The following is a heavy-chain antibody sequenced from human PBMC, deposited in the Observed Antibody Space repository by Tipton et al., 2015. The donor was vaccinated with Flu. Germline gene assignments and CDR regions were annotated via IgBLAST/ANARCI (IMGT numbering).Heavy chain of an antibody. J-gene: IGHJ4*02. D-gene: IGHD6-13*01. CDR2: ISGNGAST. V-gene: IGHV3-23*01. CDR1: GFTFSSYT. Sequence: SLRLSCAASGFTFSSYTMAWVRQAPGKGLEWVSAISGNGASTYYTDSVKGRFTISRDASSSTLYLQMNSPRVEDTAVYYCAKYSSRPGVTEDYYDYWGQGTLVTVSS. CDR3: AKYSSRPGVTEDYYDY.